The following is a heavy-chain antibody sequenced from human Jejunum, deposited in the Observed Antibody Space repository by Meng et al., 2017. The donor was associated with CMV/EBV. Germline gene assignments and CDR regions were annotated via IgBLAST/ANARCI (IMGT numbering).Heavy chain of an antibody. CDR2: IYYSGGT. D-gene: IGHD3-3*01. CDR3: ARERFLEWFPNWFDP. CDR1: GSVSRGSYY. Sequence: GSVSRGSYYWSWIRQPPGKGLEWIGYIYYSGGTNYNPSLKSRVTISIDTSKNQFSLKLSSVTAADTAVYYCARERFLEWFPNWFDPWGQGTLVTVSS. V-gene: IGHV4-61*01. J-gene: IGHJ5*02.